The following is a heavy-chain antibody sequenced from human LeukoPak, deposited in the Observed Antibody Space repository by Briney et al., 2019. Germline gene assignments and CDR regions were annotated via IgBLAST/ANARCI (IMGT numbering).Heavy chain of an antibody. CDR2: INHSGST. Sequence: SETLSLTCAVYGGSFSGYYWSWIRQPPGKGLEWIGEINHSGSTNYNPSLKSRVTISVDTSKNQFSLKLSSVTAADTAVYYCACSRIRPLDYWGQGTLVTVSS. CDR3: ACSRIRPLDY. V-gene: IGHV4-34*01. D-gene: IGHD1-14*01. CDR1: GGSFSGYY. J-gene: IGHJ4*02.